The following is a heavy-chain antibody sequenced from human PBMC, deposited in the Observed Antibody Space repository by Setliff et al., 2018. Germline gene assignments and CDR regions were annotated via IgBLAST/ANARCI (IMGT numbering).Heavy chain of an antibody. V-gene: IGHV3-66*01. D-gene: IGHD6-13*01. CDR1: GFTVSNTY. CDR3: ARDLTSSWYSGSAY. Sequence: GGSLRLSCAASGFTVSNTYMTWVRLAPGKGLEWVSVIYSGGTRLYADSVKGRCTISRDNSKNTVYLQINGLKSEDTAVYYCARDLTSSWYSGSAYWGQGTLVTVS. CDR2: IYSGGTR. J-gene: IGHJ4*02.